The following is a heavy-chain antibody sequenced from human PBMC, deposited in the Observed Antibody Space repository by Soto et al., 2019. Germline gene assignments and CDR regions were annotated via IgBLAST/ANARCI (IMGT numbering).Heavy chain of an antibody. CDR3: VTGGDGYRFDV. CDR1: GDSISSDY. J-gene: IGHJ4*02. V-gene: IGHV4-59*01. D-gene: IGHD2-21*02. CDR2: ILYSGST. Sequence: SETLSLTCTVSGDSISSDYWSWIRQPPGRGLEWIGYILYSGSTNYNPSLKSRVTMSADRSKNHFSLKLTSVTAADTAVYYCVTGGDGYRFDVWGQGTRVTVAS.